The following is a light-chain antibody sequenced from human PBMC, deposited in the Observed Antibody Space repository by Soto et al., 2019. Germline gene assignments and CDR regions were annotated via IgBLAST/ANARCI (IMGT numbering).Light chain of an antibody. CDR3: SSYTSSSTLVL. V-gene: IGLV2-18*02. CDR1: NSDIGSYNR. CDR2: EVT. J-gene: IGLJ3*02. Sequence: QPVLTQPPSVSGSPGQSVTISCTGTNSDIGSYNRVSWYQQPPGTAPKLIIYEVTDRPSGVPDRFSGAKSGNTASLTISGLQAEDEADYYCSSYTSSSTLVLFGGGTKLTVL.